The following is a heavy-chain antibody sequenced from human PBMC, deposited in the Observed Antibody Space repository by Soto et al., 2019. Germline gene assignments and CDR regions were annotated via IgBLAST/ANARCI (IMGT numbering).Heavy chain of an antibody. V-gene: IGHV4-4*02. CDR3: ARLVYDTSLNYMYFDF. J-gene: IGHJ4*02. CDR2: IFHDGTA. Sequence: SETLSLTCAVSGVSISSGNWWTWVRQSPQRGLEYIGEIFHDGTANYYPSFERRVAISVDTSKNQFSLKLTSVTAADTAIYFCARLVYDTSLNYMYFDFWGQVTMVTLST. CDR1: GVSISSGNW. D-gene: IGHD3-22*01.